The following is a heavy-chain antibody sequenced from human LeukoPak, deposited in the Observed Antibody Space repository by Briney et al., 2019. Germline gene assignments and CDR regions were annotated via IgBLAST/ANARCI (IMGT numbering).Heavy chain of an antibody. CDR1: GGSINSDSHY. J-gene: IGHJ6*02. CDR2: IYTGGRT. D-gene: IGHD6-13*01. CDR3: ASRVRMGQHLVRNPYGMDV. Sequence: SQTLSLTCTVAGGSINSDSHYWSWIRQPAGKGLEWIWRIYTGGRTNYNPSLKSRVTILVDQAKNQFFLELNSVTAADTAVYYCASRVRMGQHLVRNPYGMDVWGQGTTVTVSS. V-gene: IGHV4-61*02.